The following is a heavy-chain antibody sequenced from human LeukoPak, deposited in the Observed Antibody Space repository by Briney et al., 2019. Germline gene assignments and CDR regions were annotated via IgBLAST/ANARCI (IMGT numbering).Heavy chain of an antibody. CDR2: IYPGDSDT. D-gene: IGHD3-10*01. V-gene: IGHV5-51*01. CDR3: ARESSETMVRGAHLDY. CDR1: GYSFTSYW. J-gene: IGHJ4*02. Sequence: GESLKISCKGSGYSFTSYWIGWVRQMPGKGLEWMGIIYPGDSDTRYSPSFQGQVTISADKSISTAYLQWSSLKASDTAMYYCARESSETMVRGAHLDYWGQGTLVTVSS.